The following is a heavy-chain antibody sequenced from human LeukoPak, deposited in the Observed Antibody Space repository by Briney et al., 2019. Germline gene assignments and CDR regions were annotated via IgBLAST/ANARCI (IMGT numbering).Heavy chain of an antibody. CDR2: IWYDGSNK. Sequence: GGSLRLSCAASGFTFSSYGMHWVRQAPGKGLEWVAVIWYDGSNKYYADSVKGRFTISRDNSKNTLYLQMNSLRAEDTAVYYCAKVGIAVAGTSPSLDYWGQGALVTVSS. D-gene: IGHD6-19*01. CDR1: GFTFSSYG. J-gene: IGHJ4*02. CDR3: AKVGIAVAGTSPSLDY. V-gene: IGHV3-33*06.